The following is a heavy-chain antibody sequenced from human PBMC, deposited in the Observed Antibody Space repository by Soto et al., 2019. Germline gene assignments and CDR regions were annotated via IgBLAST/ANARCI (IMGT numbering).Heavy chain of an antibody. Sequence: PGGSLRLSCAASGVTFSSYWMHWVRQAPGKGLVWVSRINSDGSSTSYADSVKGRFTISRDNAKNTLYLQMNSLRAEDTAVYYCARDPPGPIFGVVLYYYGMDVWGRGTTVTVSS. D-gene: IGHD3-3*01. CDR3: ARDPPGPIFGVVLYYYGMDV. CDR1: GVTFSSYW. CDR2: INSDGSST. J-gene: IGHJ6*02. V-gene: IGHV3-74*01.